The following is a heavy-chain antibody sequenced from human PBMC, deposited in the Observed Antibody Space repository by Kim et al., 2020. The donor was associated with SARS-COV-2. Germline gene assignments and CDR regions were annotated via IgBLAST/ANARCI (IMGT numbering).Heavy chain of an antibody. V-gene: IGHV4-4*07. D-gene: IGHD3-16*02. CDR3: ASALGH. Sequence: SETRSLTCTVSGDSLSSDYWSWNRQPAGKGLEWIGRIYTSGRTNYNPSLQSRVTISVDMSKNQFSLKLSSVTAADTAVYYCASALGHWGQGTLVTVSS. CDR1: GDSLSSDY. J-gene: IGHJ4*02. CDR2: IYTSGRT.